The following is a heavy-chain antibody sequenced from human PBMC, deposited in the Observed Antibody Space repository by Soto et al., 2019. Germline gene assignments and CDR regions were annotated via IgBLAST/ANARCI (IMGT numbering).Heavy chain of an antibody. Sequence: GGSLRLSCASSGFTFSCYNMNWVRQAPGKGLECVSSISSSSSYIYYADSVKGRFTISRDNAKNSLYLQMNSLRAEDTAVYYCARELAADAFDIWGQGTMVTVSS. CDR1: GFTFSCYN. CDR2: ISSSSSYI. J-gene: IGHJ3*02. CDR3: ARELAADAFDI. V-gene: IGHV3-21*01. D-gene: IGHD6-6*01.